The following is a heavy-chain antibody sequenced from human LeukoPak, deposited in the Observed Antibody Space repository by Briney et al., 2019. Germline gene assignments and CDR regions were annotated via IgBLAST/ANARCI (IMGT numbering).Heavy chain of an antibody. CDR3: AQIGYCSGGSCHDY. Sequence: SETLSLTCAVYGGSFSGCYWSWIRQPPGKGLEWIGEINHSGSTNYNPSLKSRVTISVDTSKNQFSLKLSSVTAADTAVYYCAQIGYCSGGSCHDYWGQGTLVTVSS. V-gene: IGHV4-34*01. CDR1: GGSFSGCY. CDR2: INHSGST. D-gene: IGHD2-15*01. J-gene: IGHJ4*02.